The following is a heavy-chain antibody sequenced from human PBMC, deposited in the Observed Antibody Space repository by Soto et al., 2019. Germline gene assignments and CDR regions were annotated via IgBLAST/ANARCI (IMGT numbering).Heavy chain of an antibody. Sequence: SDTLSLTCAVSGGSLSGYYWSWIRQSPGKGLEWIGEVNHRGSTDYNPSLKSRVAISIDASKNQFSLELNSVTAADTAVYYCARRAVAGTLLYYYYYGMDVWGQGTTVTVSS. V-gene: IGHV4-34*01. CDR3: ARRAVAGTLLYYYYYGMDV. CDR1: GGSLSGYY. D-gene: IGHD6-19*01. J-gene: IGHJ6*02. CDR2: VNHRGST.